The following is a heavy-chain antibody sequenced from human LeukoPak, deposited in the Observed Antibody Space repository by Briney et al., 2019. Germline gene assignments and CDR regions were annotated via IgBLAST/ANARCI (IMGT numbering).Heavy chain of an antibody. Sequence: ASVKVSCKASGYTFTSYAMNWVRQAPGQGLEWMGWINTNSGNPTYAQGFTGRFVFSLDTSVSTAYLQISSLKAEDTAVYYCARGYCGGDCYYYYYGMDVWGQGTTVTVSS. V-gene: IGHV7-4-1*02. J-gene: IGHJ6*02. D-gene: IGHD2-21*02. CDR3: ARGYCGGDCYYYYYGMDV. CDR1: GYTFTSYA. CDR2: INTNSGNP.